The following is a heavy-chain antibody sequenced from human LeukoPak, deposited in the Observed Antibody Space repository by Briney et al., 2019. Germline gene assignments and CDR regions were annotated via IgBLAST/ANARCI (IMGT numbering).Heavy chain of an antibody. V-gene: IGHV4-4*02. CDR2: IYHSGTT. J-gene: IGHJ4*02. D-gene: IGHD4-17*01. Sequence: SETLSLTCAFSGVSIISSHWWSWARQSPGKGVEWIGEIYHSGTTNYNPSLKSRVTMSVDKSKKQFSLNLSSVTAADTAVYYCATYLYGDYASYYFDRWGQGTLVTVSS. CDR3: ATYLYGDYASYYFDR. CDR1: GVSIISSHW.